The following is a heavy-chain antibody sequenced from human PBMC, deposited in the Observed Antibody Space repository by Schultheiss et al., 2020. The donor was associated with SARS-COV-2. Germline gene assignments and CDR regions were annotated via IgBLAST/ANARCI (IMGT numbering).Heavy chain of an antibody. D-gene: IGHD6-13*01. CDR3: ARDQTTAAAGGNWFDP. J-gene: IGHJ5*02. CDR2: ISYDGSNK. CDR1: GFTFNSYA. Sequence: GESLKISCAASGFTFNSYAMHWVRQAPGKGLEWVAVISYDGSNKYYADSVKGRFTISIDNSKNTLFLQMNSLRPEDTAVHYCARDQTTAAAGGNWFDPWGQGTLVTVSS. V-gene: IGHV3-30*01.